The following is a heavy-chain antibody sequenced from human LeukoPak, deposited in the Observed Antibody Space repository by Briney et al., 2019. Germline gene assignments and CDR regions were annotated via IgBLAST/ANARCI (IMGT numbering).Heavy chain of an antibody. V-gene: IGHV1-2*02. D-gene: IGHD5-24*01. CDR3: ARWLQLISLRYFDL. CDR2: INPNSGGT. CDR1: GYTFTSYA. Sequence: ASVKVSCKASGYTFTSYAMNWVRQAPGQGLEWMGWINPNSGGTNYAQKFQGRVTMTRDTSISTAYMELSRLRSDDTAVYYCARWLQLISLRYFDLWGRGTLVTVSS. J-gene: IGHJ2*01.